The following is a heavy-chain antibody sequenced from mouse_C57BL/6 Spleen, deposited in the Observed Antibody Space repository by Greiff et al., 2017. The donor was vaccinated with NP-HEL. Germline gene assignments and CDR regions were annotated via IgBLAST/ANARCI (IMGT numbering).Heavy chain of an antibody. J-gene: IGHJ2*01. Sequence: QVQLQQSGAELVKPGASVKLSCKASGYTFTSYWMQWVKQRPGQGLEWIGEIDPSDSYTNYNQKFKGKATLTVDTSSSTAYMQLSSLTSEDSAVYYCARRGGNYFDYWGKGTTLTVSS. CDR1: GYTFTSYW. CDR3: ARRGGNYFDY. V-gene: IGHV1-50*01. CDR2: IDPSDSYT. D-gene: IGHD1-1*02.